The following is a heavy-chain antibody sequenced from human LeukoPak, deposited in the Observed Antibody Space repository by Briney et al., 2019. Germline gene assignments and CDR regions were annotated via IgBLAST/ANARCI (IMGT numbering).Heavy chain of an antibody. CDR2: IYYSGST. Sequence: PSETLSLTCTVSGGSISSYYWNWIRQPPGKGLEWIGYIYYSGSTYYNPSLKSRVTISVDTSKNQFSLKLSSVTAADTAVYYCARLRDYYYYYMDVWGKGTTVTISS. V-gene: IGHV4-59*08. J-gene: IGHJ6*03. D-gene: IGHD3-10*01. CDR3: ARLRDYYYYYMDV. CDR1: GGSISSYY.